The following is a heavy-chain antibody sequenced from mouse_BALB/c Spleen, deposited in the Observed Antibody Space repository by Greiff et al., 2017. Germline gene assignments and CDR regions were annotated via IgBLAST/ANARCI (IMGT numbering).Heavy chain of an antibody. V-gene: IGHV1-69*02. CDR2: IYPSDSYT. CDR1: GYTFTSYW. Sequence: QVQLQQPGAELVRPGASVKLSCKASGYTFTSYWINWVKQRPGQGLEWIGNIYPSDSYTNYNQKFKDKATLTVDKSSSTAYMQLSSPTSEDSAVYYCTRWGGYSYYAMDYWGQGTSVTVSS. J-gene: IGHJ4*01. CDR3: TRWGGYSYYAMDY. D-gene: IGHD2-3*01.